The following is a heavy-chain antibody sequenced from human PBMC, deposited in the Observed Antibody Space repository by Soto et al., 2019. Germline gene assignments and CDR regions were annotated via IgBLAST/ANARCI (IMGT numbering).Heavy chain of an antibody. CDR2: IKSKFDGETI. D-gene: IGHD3-9*01. CDR1: GINFSRAG. J-gene: IGHJ4*01. CDR3: ATGLLRYYAY. V-gene: IGHV3-15*01. Sequence: PGGSLRLSCAASGINFSRAGMSWVRQAPGKGLEWVGRIKSKFDGETIDYAAPVKGRFTISRDDSKNIVYLQMNSLNTEDTAVYYCATGLLRYYAYWGHGTLVTVSS.